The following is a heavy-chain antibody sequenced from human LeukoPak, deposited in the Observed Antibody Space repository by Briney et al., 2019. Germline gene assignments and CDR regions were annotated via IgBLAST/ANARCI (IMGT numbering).Heavy chain of an antibody. V-gene: IGHV1-69*06. CDR2: RIPIFGRA. CDR1: GGTFNIYG. Sequence: ASVTVSFTGSGGTFNIYGISWVRQAPGQGMEWMGGRIPIFGRANYSQKSQGRGTITADKTTSKAYMELRSPRSEDTAVYYCARAYTLPLPFSSGWSNWFDPWGQGTLVTVSS. CDR3: ARAYTLPLPFSSGWSNWFDP. D-gene: IGHD6-19*01. J-gene: IGHJ5*02.